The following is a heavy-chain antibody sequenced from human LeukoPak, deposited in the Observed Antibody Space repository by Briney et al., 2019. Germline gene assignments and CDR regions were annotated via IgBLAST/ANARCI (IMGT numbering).Heavy chain of an antibody. D-gene: IGHD2-2*01. V-gene: IGHV3-9*01. CDR2: ISWSSGSI. J-gene: IGHJ6*03. CDR3: AKAARYCSSTSCPHSYYMDV. CDR1: GFTFDDYA. Sequence: GGSLRLSCAASGFTFDDYAMRWVRQAPGKGLEWVSGISWSSGSIGYADSVKGRFTISRDNAKNSLYLQMNSLRAEDTALYYCAKAARYCSSTSCPHSYYMDVWGKGTTVTVSS.